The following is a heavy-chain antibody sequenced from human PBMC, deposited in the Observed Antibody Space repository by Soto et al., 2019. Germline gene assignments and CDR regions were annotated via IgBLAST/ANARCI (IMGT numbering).Heavy chain of an antibody. CDR2: IYYSGST. CDR3: ARESSTSNYYYYAMAV. Sequence: QVQLQESGPGLVKPSQTLSLTCTVSGGSISSGGYHWNWIRQPPGNGLEWIGYIYYSGSTYYNPSLKSRVTITVDTSNNQFSLKLSSVTAADTAVYYCARESSTSNYYYYAMAVWGQGTTVTVSS. J-gene: IGHJ6*02. D-gene: IGHD2-2*01. V-gene: IGHV4-31*03. CDR1: GGSISSGGYH.